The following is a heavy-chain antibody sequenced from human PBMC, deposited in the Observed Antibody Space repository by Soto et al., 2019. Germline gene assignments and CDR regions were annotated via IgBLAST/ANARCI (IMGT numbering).Heavy chain of an antibody. J-gene: IGHJ4*02. Sequence: VGSLRLSCAASGFTVSSNYMSWVRQAPGKGLEWVSVIYSGGSTYYADSVKGRFTISRDNSKNTLYLQMNSLRAEDTAVYYCARQVITTTYFDYWGQGTLVTVSS. V-gene: IGHV3-53*01. CDR2: IYSGGST. CDR3: ARQVITTTYFDY. D-gene: IGHD3-22*01. CDR1: GFTVSSNY.